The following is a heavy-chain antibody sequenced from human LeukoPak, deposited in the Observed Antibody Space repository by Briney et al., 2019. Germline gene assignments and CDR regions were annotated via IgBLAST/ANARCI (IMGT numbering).Heavy chain of an antibody. V-gene: IGHV3-30-3*01. D-gene: IGHD5-12*01. CDR3: AKGVDLRFTPYWYFDL. CDR2: ISYDGSNK. J-gene: IGHJ2*01. Sequence: GRSLRLSCAASGFTFSSYAMHWVRQAPGKGLEWVAVISYDGSNKYYADSVKGRFTISRDNSKNTLYLQMNSLRAEDTAVYYCAKGVDLRFTPYWYFDLWGRGTLVTVSS. CDR1: GFTFSSYA.